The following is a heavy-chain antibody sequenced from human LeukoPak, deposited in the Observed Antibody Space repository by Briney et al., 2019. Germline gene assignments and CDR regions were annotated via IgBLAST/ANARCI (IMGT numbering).Heavy chain of an antibody. Sequence: PSETLSLTCTVSGGSMSSYYWSWIRQPPGKGLEGIGYIYYSGSTNYNPSLKSRVTISVDTSKNQFSLKLSSVTAADTAVYYCATTASGGDYYYYYYMNVWGKGTTVTVSS. CDR1: GGSMSSYY. CDR2: IYYSGST. D-gene: IGHD1-26*01. V-gene: IGHV4-59*01. CDR3: ATTASGGDYYYYYYMNV. J-gene: IGHJ6*03.